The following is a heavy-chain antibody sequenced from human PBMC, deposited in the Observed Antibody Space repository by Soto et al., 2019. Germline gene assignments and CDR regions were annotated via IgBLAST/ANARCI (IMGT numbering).Heavy chain of an antibody. Sequence: QVQLVQSGAEVKKPGSSVKVSCKASGGTFSSYTISWVRQAPGQGLEWMGRIIPLLGIANYAQKFQGRVTINADKSTSTAYRERSSLRSKDTAVYYCAKDYGGKDGDYWGQGTLVTVSS. CDR3: AKDYGGKDGDY. V-gene: IGHV1-69*08. J-gene: IGHJ4*02. D-gene: IGHD4-17*01. CDR1: GGTFSSYT. CDR2: IIPLLGIA.